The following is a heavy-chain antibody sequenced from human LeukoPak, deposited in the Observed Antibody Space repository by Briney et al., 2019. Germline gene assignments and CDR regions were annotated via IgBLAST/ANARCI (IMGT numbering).Heavy chain of an antibody. D-gene: IGHD2-2*01. J-gene: IGHJ5*02. Sequence: SETLSLTCAVYGGSFSGYYWCWIRQPPGKGLEWIGEINHSGSTNYNPSLKSRVTISVDTSKSQFSLKLSSVTAADTAVYYCAGSFIVVVPAWSNWFDPWGQGTLVTVSS. CDR2: INHSGST. CDR3: AGSFIVVVPAWSNWFDP. CDR1: GGSFSGYY. V-gene: IGHV4-34*01.